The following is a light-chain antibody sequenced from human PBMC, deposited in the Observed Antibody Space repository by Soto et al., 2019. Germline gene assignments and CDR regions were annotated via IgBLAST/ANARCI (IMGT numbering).Light chain of an antibody. CDR2: GNT. CDR1: SSNIGPGYD. J-gene: IGLJ3*02. CDR3: QSYDSSLSSWV. Sequence: QLVLTQPPSVSGAPGQRVSISCTGSSSNIGPGYDVHWYQQLPGTAPKLLIYGNTNRPSGVPDRFSASKSGTSASLAITGLQAGDEADYYCQSYDSSLSSWVFGGGTKLTVL. V-gene: IGLV1-40*01.